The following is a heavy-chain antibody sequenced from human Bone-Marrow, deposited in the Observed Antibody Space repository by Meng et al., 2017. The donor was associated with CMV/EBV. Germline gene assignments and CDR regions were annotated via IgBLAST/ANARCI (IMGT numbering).Heavy chain of an antibody. CDR2: ISYDGSNK. V-gene: IGHV3-30-3*01. D-gene: IGHD2-15*01. CDR3: ARAATF. CDR1: GLTFSSYA. J-gene: IGHJ4*02. Sequence: GGSLRLSCAASGLTFSSYAMYWVRQAPGKGPEWVAVISYDGSNKYYADSVKGRFTISRDNAKNSLYLQMNSLRAEDTAVYYCARAATFWGQGTLVTVPS.